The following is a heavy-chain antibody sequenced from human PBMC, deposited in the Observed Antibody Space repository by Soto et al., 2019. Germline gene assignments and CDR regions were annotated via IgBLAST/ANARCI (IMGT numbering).Heavy chain of an antibody. CDR3: ARDLREATIGFDP. CDR1: GGSISSGGYY. J-gene: IGHJ5*02. Sequence: SETLSLTCTVSGGSISSGGYYLSWIRQHPGKGLEWIGYIYYSGSTYYNPSLKSRVTISVDTSKNQFSLKLSSVTAADTAVYYCARDLREATIGFDPWGQGTLVTVSS. D-gene: IGHD5-12*01. V-gene: IGHV4-31*03. CDR2: IYYSGST.